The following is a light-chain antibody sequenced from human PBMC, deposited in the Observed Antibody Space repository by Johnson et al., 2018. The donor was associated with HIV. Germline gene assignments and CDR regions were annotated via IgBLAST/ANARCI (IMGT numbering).Light chain of an antibody. J-gene: IGLJ1*01. V-gene: IGLV1-51*01. CDR1: SSYIGNNY. CDR2: DTY. CDR3: GTWDSRLNAYV. Sequence: QSMLTQPPSVSAAPGQKVSISCSGSSSYIGNNYVSWYQQLPGTAPKLLIYDTYKRFFEIPDRFSGSKSGTSATLGITGLQTGDEADYYCGTWDSRLNAYVFGAGTKVTVL.